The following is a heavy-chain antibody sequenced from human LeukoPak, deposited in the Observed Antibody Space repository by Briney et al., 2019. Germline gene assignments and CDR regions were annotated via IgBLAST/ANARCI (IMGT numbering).Heavy chain of an antibody. Sequence: ASVKVSCKASGYTFTSYAMHWVRQAPGQRLEWMGWINAGNGNTKYSQKFQGRVTMTRDTSISTAYMELSRLRSDDTAVYYCARVSTRVVPAAPLYWGQGTLVTVSS. D-gene: IGHD2-2*01. J-gene: IGHJ4*02. CDR2: INAGNGNT. CDR1: GYTFTSYA. V-gene: IGHV1-3*01. CDR3: ARVSTRVVPAAPLY.